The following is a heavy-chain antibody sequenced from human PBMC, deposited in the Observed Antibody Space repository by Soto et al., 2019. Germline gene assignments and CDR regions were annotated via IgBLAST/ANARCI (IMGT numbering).Heavy chain of an antibody. CDR2: ISYDGYNA. D-gene: IGHD3-10*01. J-gene: IGHJ4*02. CDR3: ARDGGFGYGFDYYFDY. Sequence: PGGSLRLSCAASGFDFSTHVVHWVRQAPGQGLEWVAVISYDGYNAYYADSVKGRFTISKDNSRNTLFLQMDNLRSDDTAVYFCARDGGFGYGFDYYFDYWGQGTLVTVSS. CDR1: GFDFSTHV. V-gene: IGHV3-30-3*01.